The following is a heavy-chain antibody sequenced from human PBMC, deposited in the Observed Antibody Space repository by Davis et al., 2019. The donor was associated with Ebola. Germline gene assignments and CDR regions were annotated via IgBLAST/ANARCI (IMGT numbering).Heavy chain of an antibody. J-gene: IGHJ6*02. CDR1: GFTFSSYS. CDR2: ISSSSSYI. V-gene: IGHV3-21*01. CDR3: ARDGYYDILYEPRMDV. D-gene: IGHD3-9*01. Sequence: PGGSLRLSCAASGFTFSSYSMNWVRQAPGKGLEWVSSISSSSSYIYYADSVKGRFTISRDNAKNSLYLQMNSLRAEDTAVYYCARDGYYDILYEPRMDVWGQGTTVTVSS.